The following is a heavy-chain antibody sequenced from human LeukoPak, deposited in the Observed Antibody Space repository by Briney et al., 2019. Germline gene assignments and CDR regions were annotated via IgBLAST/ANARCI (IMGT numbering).Heavy chain of an antibody. V-gene: IGHV3-21*01. Sequence: AGGSLRLSCSASGFTFSTYSMNWVRQAPGKGLEWVSSISSSSRYIYYADSVKGRFTISRDNAKNSLYLQMNSLRAEDTAVYYCARAPAHYYDSSDHYYVGESYFDYWDQGTLVTVSS. CDR3: ARAPAHYYDSSDHYYVGESYFDY. J-gene: IGHJ4*02. CDR2: ISSSSRYI. D-gene: IGHD3-22*01. CDR1: GFTFSTYS.